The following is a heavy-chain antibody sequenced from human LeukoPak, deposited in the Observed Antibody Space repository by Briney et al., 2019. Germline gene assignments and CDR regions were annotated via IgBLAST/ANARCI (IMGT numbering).Heavy chain of an antibody. CDR1: GYTFTSYG. J-gene: IGHJ5*02. D-gene: IGHD3-10*01. CDR3: ARVLTMVRGAFNWFDP. Sequence: GASGKVSCKGSGYTFTSYGISWGRQAPGQGVEGMGWISAYNGNTNYAQKLQGRVTMTTDTSTSTAYMELRSLRSDDTAVYYCARVLTMVRGAFNWFDPWGQGTLVTVSS. CDR2: ISAYNGNT. V-gene: IGHV1-18*01.